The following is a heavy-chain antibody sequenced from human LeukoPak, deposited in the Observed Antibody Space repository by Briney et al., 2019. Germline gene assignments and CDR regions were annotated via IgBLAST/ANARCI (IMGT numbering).Heavy chain of an antibody. D-gene: IGHD2-2*01. Sequence: GGSLRRSCAASGFTFSSYWMHWVRQAPGKGLVWVSRINSDGSSTSYADSVKGRFTISRGNAKNTLYLQMLRAEDTAVYYCARVLVVPAARTYYYYGMDVWGQGTTVTVSS. CDR1: GFTFSSYW. CDR3: ARVLVVPAARTYYYYGMDV. J-gene: IGHJ6*02. CDR2: INSDGSST. V-gene: IGHV3-74*01.